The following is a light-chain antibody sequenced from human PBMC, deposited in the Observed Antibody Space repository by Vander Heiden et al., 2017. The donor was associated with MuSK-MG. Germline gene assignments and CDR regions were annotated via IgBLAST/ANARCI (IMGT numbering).Light chain of an antibody. CDR1: LHINHY. J-gene: IGKJ4*01. CDR2: DAS. Sequence: IPLTQSPSSLSASVGYRVTITCRASLHINHYLNWYQQKPGKAPILVIYDASNLEPGVPARFSGSGSGTHFTFTISSLQPEDIGTYFCQQDHDVPLTFGGGTKVEI. V-gene: IGKV1-33*01. CDR3: QQDHDVPLT.